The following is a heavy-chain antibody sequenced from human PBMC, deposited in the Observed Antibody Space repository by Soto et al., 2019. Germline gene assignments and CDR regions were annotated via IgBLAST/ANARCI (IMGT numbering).Heavy chain of an antibody. J-gene: IGHJ4*02. CDR2: ISYYGSNK. CDR1: GFTFSSYA. CDR3: AREGEAAAGYISSWPGAPFDY. D-gene: IGHD6-13*01. V-gene: IGHV3-30-3*01. Sequence: QVQLVESGGGVVQPGRSLRLSCAASGFTFSSYAMHWVRQAPGKGLEWVAVISYYGSNKDYADSVKGRFTISRDNSKNTLYLQMNSHRAEATAVYYWAREGEAAAGYISSWPGAPFDYWGQVTLVIVSS.